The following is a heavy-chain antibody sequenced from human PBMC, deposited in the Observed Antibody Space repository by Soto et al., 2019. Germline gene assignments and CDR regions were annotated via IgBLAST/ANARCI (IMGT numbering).Heavy chain of an antibody. D-gene: IGHD5-18*01. Sequence: SGFTVSRNYMTWVRQAPGEGPEWVSTIASGDRTYYADSMKGRLTISRDNAKNTLYLQMNSLRAEDTAVYYCARDQNTYGYSVLDYWGQGTLVTVSS. CDR2: IASGDRT. J-gene: IGHJ4*02. CDR1: GFTVSRNY. CDR3: ARDQNTYGYSVLDY. V-gene: IGHV3-66*01.